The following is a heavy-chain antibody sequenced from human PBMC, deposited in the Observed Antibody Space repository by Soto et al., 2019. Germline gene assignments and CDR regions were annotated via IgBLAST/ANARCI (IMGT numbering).Heavy chain of an antibody. CDR2: IWYDGSNK. Sequence: GGSLRLSCAASGFTFSSYGMHWVRQAPGKGLEWVAVIWYDGSNKYYADSVKGRFTISRDNSKNTLYLQMNSLRAEDTAVYYCARDFPNESYSSSWYRPHSSGFDPWGQGTLVTVSS. D-gene: IGHD6-13*01. CDR3: ARDFPNESYSSSWYRPHSSGFDP. CDR1: GFTFSSYG. V-gene: IGHV3-33*01. J-gene: IGHJ5*02.